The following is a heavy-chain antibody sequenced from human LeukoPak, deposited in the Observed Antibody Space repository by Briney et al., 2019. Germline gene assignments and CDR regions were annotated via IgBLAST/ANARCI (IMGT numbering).Heavy chain of an antibody. CDR2: INHSGST. CDR3: ASSLRIPVAS. Sequence: KASETLSLTCGVYGGSFSGYYWSWIRQPPGKGLEWIGEINHSGSTNYNPSLKSRVTISVDTSKNQFPLKLNSVTAADTAVYYCASSLRIPVASWGQGTLVTVSS. V-gene: IGHV4-34*01. CDR1: GGSFSGYY. J-gene: IGHJ5*02. D-gene: IGHD6-19*01.